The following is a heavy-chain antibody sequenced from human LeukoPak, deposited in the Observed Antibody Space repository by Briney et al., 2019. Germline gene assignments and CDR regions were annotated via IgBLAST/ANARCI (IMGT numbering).Heavy chain of an antibody. Sequence: SETLSLTCAVYGGSFSGYYWSWIRQPPGKGLEWIGTISYTGSPYYNPSLKSRVTISVDTSKNQFSLKLSSVTAADTAVYYCARAFSKHLVVFDYWGQGTLVTVSS. CDR3: ARAFSKHLVVFDY. D-gene: IGHD6-6*01. V-gene: IGHV4-34*01. CDR1: GGSFSGYY. CDR2: ISYTGSP. J-gene: IGHJ4*02.